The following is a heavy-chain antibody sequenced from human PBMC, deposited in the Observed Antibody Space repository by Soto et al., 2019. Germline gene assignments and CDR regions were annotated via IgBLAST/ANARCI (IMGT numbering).Heavy chain of an antibody. CDR1: GFTFSSYG. V-gene: IGHV3-33*01. CDR2: IWYDGSNK. Sequence: QVQLVESGGGVVQPGRSLRLSCAASGFTFSSYGMHWVRQAPGKGLEWVAVIWYDGSNKYYADSVKGRFTISRDNSKNKLYLQMDSLRAEDTAVYYCARGVEGAYSSSSGAPYGMDVWGQGTTVTVSS. J-gene: IGHJ6*02. CDR3: ARGVEGAYSSSSGAPYGMDV. D-gene: IGHD6-6*01.